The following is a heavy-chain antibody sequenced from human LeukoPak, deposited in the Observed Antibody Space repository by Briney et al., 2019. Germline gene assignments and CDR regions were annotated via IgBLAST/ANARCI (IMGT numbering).Heavy chain of an antibody. CDR1: GYTFTSYG. D-gene: IGHD2-15*01. CDR3: ASLGVSDIVVVVAATDPEYYYYMDV. J-gene: IGHJ6*03. V-gene: IGHV1-18*01. Sequence: ASVKVSCKASGYTFTSYGISWVRQAPGQGLEWMGWISAYNGNTNYAQKLQGRATMTTDTSTSTAYMELRSLRSEDTAVYYCASLGVSDIVVVVAATDPEYYYYMDVWGKGTTVTVSS. CDR2: ISAYNGNT.